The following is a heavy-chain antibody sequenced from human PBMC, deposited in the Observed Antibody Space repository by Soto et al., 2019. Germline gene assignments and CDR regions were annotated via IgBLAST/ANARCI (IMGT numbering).Heavy chain of an antibody. D-gene: IGHD3-22*01. CDR1: GYTFTSYY. CDR2: INPSGGST. V-gene: IGHV1-46*01. CDR3: ARGVYSYYGSSGYYTPNDY. Sequence: ASVKVSCKASGYTFTSYYMHWVRQAPGQGLEWMGIINPSGGSTSYAQKFQGRVTMTRDTSTSTVYMELSSLRSEDTAVYYCARGVYSYYGSSGYYTPNDYWGQGTLVTVSS. J-gene: IGHJ4*02.